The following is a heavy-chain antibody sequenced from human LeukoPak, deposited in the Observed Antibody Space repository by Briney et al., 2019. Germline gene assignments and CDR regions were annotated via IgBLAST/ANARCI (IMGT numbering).Heavy chain of an antibody. D-gene: IGHD2/OR15-2a*01. V-gene: IGHV3-23*01. Sequence: GGSLRLSCAASGFTFRTYAMSWVRQSPGKGLEWVSIISGSGNTTYYADSVKGRFTISRDNSKNTLFLQMNSLRAEDTAVYYCAKHGRICNSNVCYHDIDYWGQGTLVTVSS. CDR3: AKHGRICNSNVCYHDIDY. CDR1: GFTFRTYA. J-gene: IGHJ4*02. CDR2: ISGSGNTT.